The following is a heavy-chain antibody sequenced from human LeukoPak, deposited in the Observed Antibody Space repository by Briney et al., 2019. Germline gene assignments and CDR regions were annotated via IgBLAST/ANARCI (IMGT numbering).Heavy chain of an antibody. CDR3: ARGAVYFDY. CDR1: GGSISSYY. V-gene: IGHV4-59*01. Sequence: KPSETLSLTCTVSGGSISSYYWSWIRQPPGKGLEGIGYIYYSGSTTYNPSLKSRVTISVDTSKNQFSLKLSSVTAADTAVYYCARGAVYFDYWGQGTLVTVSS. CDR2: IYYSGST. J-gene: IGHJ4*02.